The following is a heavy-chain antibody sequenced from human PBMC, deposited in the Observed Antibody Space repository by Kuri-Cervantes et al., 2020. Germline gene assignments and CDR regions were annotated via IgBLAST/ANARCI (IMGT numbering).Heavy chain of an antibody. CDR1: GFTFSSYG. CDR3: AKSPRR. CDR2: ISYDGSNK. Sequence: GESLKISCAASGFTFSSYGMHWVRQAPGKGLKWVAVISYDGSNKYYADSVKGRFTISRDNSKNTLYLQMNSLRAEDTAVYYCAKSPRRWGQGTLVTVSS. V-gene: IGHV3-30-3*02. J-gene: IGHJ4*02.